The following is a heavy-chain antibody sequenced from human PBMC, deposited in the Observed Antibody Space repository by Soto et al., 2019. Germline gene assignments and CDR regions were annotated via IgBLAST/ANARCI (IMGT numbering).Heavy chain of an antibody. J-gene: IGHJ5*02. V-gene: IGHV3-66*01. CDR2: IYSGGTT. CDR1: GFTVSSNY. CDR3: ARNGDSSDYRGWFDP. D-gene: IGHD3-22*01. Sequence: EVQLVESGGGLVQPGGSLRLSCAASGFTVSSNYMSWVRQAPGKGLGWVSVIYSGGTTYYADSVKGRFTISRDNSKNTLYLQMNSLRAEDTAVYYWARNGDSSDYRGWFDPWGQGTLVTVSS.